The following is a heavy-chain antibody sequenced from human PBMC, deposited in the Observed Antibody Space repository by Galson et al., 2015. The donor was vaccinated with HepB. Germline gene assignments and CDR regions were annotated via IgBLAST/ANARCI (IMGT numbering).Heavy chain of an antibody. J-gene: IGHJ4*02. CDR3: AKNEGELLQGETYYFDY. CDR1: GFTFSSYG. D-gene: IGHD1-26*01. V-gene: IGHV3-30*18. Sequence: SLRLSCAASGFTFSSYGMHWVRQAPGKGLEWVAVISYDGSNKYYADSVKGRFTISRDNSKNTLYLQMNSLRAEETAVYYCAKNEGELLQGETYYFDYWGQGTLVAVSS. CDR2: ISYDGSNK.